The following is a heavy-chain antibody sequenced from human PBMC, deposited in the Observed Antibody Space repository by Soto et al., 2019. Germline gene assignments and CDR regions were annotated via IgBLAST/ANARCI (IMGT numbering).Heavy chain of an antibody. Sequence: QITLKESGPTLVKPTQTLTLTCTFSGFSLSTSGVGVGWLRQPPGKALEWLALIYWDDDKRYSPCLKSRLTITKDASKNHVVLTMTNMAPVDTATYYYAHRRVGAIRGGFDYWGQGTLVTVSS. CDR1: GFSLSTSGVG. V-gene: IGHV2-5*02. D-gene: IGHD1-26*01. CDR2: IYWDDDK. J-gene: IGHJ4*02. CDR3: AHRRVGAIRGGFDY.